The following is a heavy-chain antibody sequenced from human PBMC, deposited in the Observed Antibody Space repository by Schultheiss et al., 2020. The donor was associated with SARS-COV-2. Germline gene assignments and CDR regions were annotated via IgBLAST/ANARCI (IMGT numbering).Heavy chain of an antibody. V-gene: IGHV3-23*01. Sequence: GGSLRLSCAASGFTFSNAWMSWVRQAPGKGLEWVSAISGSGGSTYYADSVKGRFTISRDNSKNTLYLQMNSLRAEDTAVYYCAKGAIAAAGVFDYWGQGTLVTVSS. J-gene: IGHJ4*02. D-gene: IGHD6-13*01. CDR1: GFTFSNAW. CDR2: ISGSGGST. CDR3: AKGAIAAAGVFDY.